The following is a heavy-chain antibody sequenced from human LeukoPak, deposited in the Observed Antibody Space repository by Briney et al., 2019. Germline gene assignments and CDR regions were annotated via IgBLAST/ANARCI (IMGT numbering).Heavy chain of an antibody. CDR2: IYSGGST. CDR1: GFTFSSYA. CDR3: AREVSGSYYG. Sequence: PGGSLRLSCAASGFTFSSYAMSWVRQAPGKGLEWVSVIYSGGSTYYADSVKGRFTISRDNSKNTLYLQMNSLRAEDTAVYYCAREVSGSYYGWGQGTLVTVSS. D-gene: IGHD1-26*01. V-gene: IGHV3-53*01. J-gene: IGHJ4*02.